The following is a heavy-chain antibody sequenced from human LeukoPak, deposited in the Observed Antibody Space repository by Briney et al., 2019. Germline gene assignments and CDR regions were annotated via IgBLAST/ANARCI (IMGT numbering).Heavy chain of an antibody. V-gene: IGHV3-30*02. CDR3: AKEHSSSSRFDY. J-gene: IGHJ4*02. CDR2: IWYDGSNK. Sequence: PGGSLRLSCAASGFTFSSYGMHWVRQAPAKGLEWVAVIWYDGSNKYYADSVKGRFTISRDNSKNTLYLQMNSLRAEDTAVYYCAKEHSSSSRFDYWGQGTLVTVSS. CDR1: GFTFSSYG. D-gene: IGHD6-6*01.